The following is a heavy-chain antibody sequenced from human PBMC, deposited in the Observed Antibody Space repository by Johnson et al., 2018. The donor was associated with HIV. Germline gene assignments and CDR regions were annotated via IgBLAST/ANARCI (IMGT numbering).Heavy chain of an antibody. D-gene: IGHD4-17*01. J-gene: IGHJ3*02. CDR3: AREGGGHDYGDRDAFDI. V-gene: IGHV3-64*01. Sequence: VQLVESGGGVVQPGRSLRLSCAASGFTFSSYAMHWVRQAPGKGLEYVSAISGNGGTTYYANSVKGRFTISRDNSKKKLYLQMGSLRAEDMAVYYCAREGGGHDYGDRDAFDIWGQGTMVTVSS. CDR1: GFTFSSYA. CDR2: ISGNGGTT.